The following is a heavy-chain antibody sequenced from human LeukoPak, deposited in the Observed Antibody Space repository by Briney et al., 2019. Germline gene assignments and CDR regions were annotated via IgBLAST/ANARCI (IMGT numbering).Heavy chain of an antibody. Sequence: PGGSLTLSCAASGFIFSDYYMSWIRQAPGKGLEWLSYISSSSIYTSYAASVKGRFTISRDNAKNSLYLQLNSLRAEDTAVYYCARGSPPDYWGQGTLVTVSS. CDR2: ISSSSIYT. V-gene: IGHV3-11*05. J-gene: IGHJ4*02. CDR1: GFIFSDYY. CDR3: ARGSPPDY. D-gene: IGHD2-15*01.